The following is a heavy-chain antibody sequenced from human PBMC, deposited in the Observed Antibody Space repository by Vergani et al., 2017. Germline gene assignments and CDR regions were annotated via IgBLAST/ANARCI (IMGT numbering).Heavy chain of an antibody. Sequence: EELLVESGGDLVQPGRSLRLSCAASGFTFSSYAMSWVRQAPGKGLEWVSAISGHDHRTLYADSVKGRFIISRDDSKNTLYLQMNSLRAEDTALYYCVKDIAASGNYWYFDLWGRGTLVTVSS. D-gene: IGHD6-13*01. V-gene: IGHV3-23*04. CDR2: ISGHDHRT. J-gene: IGHJ2*01. CDR1: GFTFSSYA. CDR3: VKDIAASGNYWYFDL.